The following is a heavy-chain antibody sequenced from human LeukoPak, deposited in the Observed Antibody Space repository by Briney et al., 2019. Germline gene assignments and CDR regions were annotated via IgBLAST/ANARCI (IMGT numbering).Heavy chain of an antibody. CDR2: ISSSGDTI. Sequence: GGSLRLSCAASGFTFSTYNMNWVRQAPGKGLEWVSFISSSGDTILYTDSVRGRFTISRDNARNSLYLQMNSLRAEDTAVYYCARGGDYWGQGTLVTVSS. D-gene: IGHD6-25*01. CDR3: ARGGDY. V-gene: IGHV3-48*04. J-gene: IGHJ4*02. CDR1: GFTFSTYN.